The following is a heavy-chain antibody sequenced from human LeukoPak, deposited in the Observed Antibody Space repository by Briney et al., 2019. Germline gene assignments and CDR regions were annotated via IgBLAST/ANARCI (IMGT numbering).Heavy chain of an antibody. CDR1: GDSIISGSHY. Sequence: SETLSLTCIVSGDSIISGSHYCDWSRQPPGKGLEWIGSIYYSGSTHYSPSLKSRVTISVDTSKNQFSLKLRSVTAADTAVYYCARRRMINDWFDPWGQGTLVTVST. D-gene: IGHD3-16*01. CDR3: ARRRMINDWFDP. CDR2: IYYSGST. J-gene: IGHJ5*02. V-gene: IGHV4-39*01.